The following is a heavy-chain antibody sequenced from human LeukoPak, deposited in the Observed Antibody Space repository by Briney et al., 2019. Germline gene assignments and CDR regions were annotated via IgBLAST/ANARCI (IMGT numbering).Heavy chain of an antibody. Sequence: KSSETLSLTCTVSGGSISSGSYYWSWIRQPAGKGLEWIGRIYTSGSTNYNPSLKSRVTISVDTSKNQFSLKLSSVTAADTAVYCCAREEDCSSTSCYVVWGKGTTVTVSS. J-gene: IGHJ6*04. D-gene: IGHD2-2*01. CDR3: AREEDCSSTSCYVV. V-gene: IGHV4-61*02. CDR2: IYTSGST. CDR1: GGSISSGSYY.